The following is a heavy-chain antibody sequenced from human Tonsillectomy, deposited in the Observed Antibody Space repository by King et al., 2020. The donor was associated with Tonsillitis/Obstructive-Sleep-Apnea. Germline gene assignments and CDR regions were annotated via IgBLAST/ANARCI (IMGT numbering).Heavy chain of an antibody. CDR2: ISWDGGNT. CDR3: AKDNGNGITGSFVDY. V-gene: IGHV3-43*01. D-gene: IGHD1-20*01. J-gene: IGHJ4*02. CDR1: GFTFDDYT. Sequence: VQLVESGGVVVQPGGSLRLSCAASGFTFDDYTMHWVRQAPRKGLEWVSLISWDGGNTFYADSVKGRFTISRDNSKNSLYLQMNSLTTEDTAFYYCAKDNGNGITGSFVDYWGQGTLVTVSS.